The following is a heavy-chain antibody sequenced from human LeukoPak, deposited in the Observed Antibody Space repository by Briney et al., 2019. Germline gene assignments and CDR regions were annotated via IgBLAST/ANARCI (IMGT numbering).Heavy chain of an antibody. CDR3: TGPSFDASGMGFDP. V-gene: IGHV3-74*01. D-gene: IGHD3-10*01. Sequence: GGSLRLSCAASGFTFSRYWMNWVRQAPGKGPVWVSVISTDGSSTRYADSVKGRFTISRDNVKNTLYLQMNSLRVDDTAAYHCTGPSFDASGMGFDPWGQGALVTVSS. J-gene: IGHJ5*02. CDR1: GFTFSRYW. CDR2: ISTDGSST.